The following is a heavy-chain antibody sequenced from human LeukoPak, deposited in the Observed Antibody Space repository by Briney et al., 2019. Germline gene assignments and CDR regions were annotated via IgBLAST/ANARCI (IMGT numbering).Heavy chain of an antibody. J-gene: IGHJ3*01. CDR3: ARVNRKMVRVIVTAFDV. Sequence: SGGSLRLSCAASGFTFSSYSMNWVRQAPGKGLEWVSSISNSGDYIKYADSVTGRFTVSRDNAKNSVSLQMNSLRAEDTAVYYCARVNRKMVRVIVTAFDVWGQGTMVTVSS. V-gene: IGHV3-21*01. CDR2: ISNSGDYI. CDR1: GFTFSSYS. D-gene: IGHD3-10*01.